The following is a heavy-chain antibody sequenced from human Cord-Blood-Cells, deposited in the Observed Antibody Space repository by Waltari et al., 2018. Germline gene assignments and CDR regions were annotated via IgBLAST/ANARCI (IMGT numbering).Heavy chain of an antibody. V-gene: IGHV2-5*01. J-gene: IGHJ4*02. CDR3: ARARDGYNYDY. D-gene: IGHD5-12*01. Sequence: QITLKESGPTLVKPTQTLTLTCTFSGFSLRTSGVGVGWIRQPPGKALEWLALIYWNDDKRYSPSLKSRLTITKDTSKNQVVLTMTNMDPVDTATYYCARARDGYNYDYWGQGTLVTVSS. CDR1: GFSLRTSGVG. CDR2: IYWNDDK.